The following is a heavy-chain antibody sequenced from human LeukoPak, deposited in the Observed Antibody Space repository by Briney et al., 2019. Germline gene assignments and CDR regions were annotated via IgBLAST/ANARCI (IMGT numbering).Heavy chain of an antibody. CDR3: ARDSTYYDILTGYYNRNPSDY. CDR1: GGTFSSYA. Sequence: ASVKVSCKASGGTFSSYAISWARQAPGQGLEWMGGIIPIFGTANYAQKFQGRVTITADESTSTAYMELSSLRSEDTAVYYCARDSTYYDILTGYYNRNPSDYWGQGTLVTVSS. D-gene: IGHD3-9*01. CDR2: IIPIFGTA. V-gene: IGHV1-69*01. J-gene: IGHJ4*02.